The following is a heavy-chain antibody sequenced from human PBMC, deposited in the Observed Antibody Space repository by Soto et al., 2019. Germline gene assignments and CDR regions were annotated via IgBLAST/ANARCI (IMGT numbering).Heavy chain of an antibody. J-gene: IGHJ4*02. CDR2: IDYSGST. D-gene: IGHD3-16*02. CDR1: GGSISSSSYY. Sequence: SGSLSLTCTVSGGSISSSSYYWGWLRQPPGKGLEWIGSIDYSGSTYYNPSLTSRVTISVDTSKNQFSLKLSSVTAADTAVYYCARAGAPVTFGGVIVMFDYWGQGTLVTVSS. CDR3: ARAGAPVTFGGVIVMFDY. V-gene: IGHV4-39*01.